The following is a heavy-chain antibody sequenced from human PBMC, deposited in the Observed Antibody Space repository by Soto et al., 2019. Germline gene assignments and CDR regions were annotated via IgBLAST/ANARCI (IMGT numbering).Heavy chain of an antibody. CDR2: ISYDGSNK. Sequence: QVQLVESGGGVVQPGRSLRLSCAASGFTFSSYAMHWVRQAPGKGLEWVAVISYDGSNKYYADSVKGRFTISRDNSKNTLYLQMNSLRAEATAVYYCASPMFRQPRLDYWGQGTLVTVSS. J-gene: IGHJ4*02. CDR3: ASPMFRQPRLDY. CDR1: GFTFSSYA. V-gene: IGHV3-30-3*01. D-gene: IGHD3-10*01.